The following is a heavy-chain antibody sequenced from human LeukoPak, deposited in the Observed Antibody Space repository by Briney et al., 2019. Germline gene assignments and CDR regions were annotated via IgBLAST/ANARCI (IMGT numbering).Heavy chain of an antibody. Sequence: GGSLRLSCAASGFIFSDYYMSWIRQAPGKGLEWVAYIGSSGSTIYYADSVKGRFTISRDNAKKSLYLQMSSLRAEDTAVYYCARGARPVAMRNYFDYWGQGTLVTVSS. CDR2: IGSSGSTI. D-gene: IGHD2-2*01. CDR3: ARGARPVAMRNYFDY. CDR1: GFIFSDYY. V-gene: IGHV3-11*01. J-gene: IGHJ4*02.